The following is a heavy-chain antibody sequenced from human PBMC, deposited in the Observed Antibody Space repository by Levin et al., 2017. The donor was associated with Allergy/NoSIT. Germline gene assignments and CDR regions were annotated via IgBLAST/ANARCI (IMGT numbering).Heavy chain of an antibody. V-gene: IGHV3-74*01. Sequence: GESLKISCAASGFTFSNYWLHWVRQAPGKGLVWVSRINTDGSSTNYADSVKGRFTISRDNAKNTLYLQMSSLRVEDTAVYYCAYDSGNQNNPENWGQGTLVTVSS. CDR3: AYDSGNQNNPEN. J-gene: IGHJ4*02. CDR1: GFTFSNYW. CDR2: INTDGSST. D-gene: IGHD3-10*01.